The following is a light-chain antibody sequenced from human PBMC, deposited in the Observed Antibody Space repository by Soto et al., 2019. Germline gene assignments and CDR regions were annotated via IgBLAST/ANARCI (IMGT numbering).Light chain of an antibody. CDR3: QQYDGN. CDR2: DAS. J-gene: IGKJ3*01. V-gene: IGKV1-5*01. Sequence: DIQMTQSPSTLATSVGNRVTITCRASQNINRWLAWYQQKPWKAPKVLIYDASSLESGVPSRFSGSGSGTEFTLTITSLQPDDFATYYCQQYDGNFGPGTKVDFK. CDR1: QNINRW.